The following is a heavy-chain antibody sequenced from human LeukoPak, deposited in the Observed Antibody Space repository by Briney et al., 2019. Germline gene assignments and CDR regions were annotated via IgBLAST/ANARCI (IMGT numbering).Heavy chain of an antibody. CDR3: AREGDAGAYFDY. CDR1: GFIFSNYA. J-gene: IGHJ4*02. V-gene: IGHV3-30-3*01. CDR2: ISYDGSNK. Sequence: GRSLRLSCAASGFIFSNYAMHWVRQAPGKGLEWVAVISYDGSNKYYADSVKGRFTISRDNSKNTLYLQMNSLGAEDTAVYYCAREGDAGAYFDYWGQGTLVTVSS. D-gene: IGHD1-14*01.